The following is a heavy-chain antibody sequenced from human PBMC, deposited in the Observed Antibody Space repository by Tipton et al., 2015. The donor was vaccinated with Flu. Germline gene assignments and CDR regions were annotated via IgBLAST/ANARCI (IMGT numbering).Heavy chain of an antibody. V-gene: IGHV3-48*03. CDR3: ARETGSGSHYKLYNCFDP. CDR1: GFTLSNYE. J-gene: IGHJ5*02. D-gene: IGHD3-10*01. CDR2: ISSSGNTI. Sequence: SLRLSCAASGFTLSNYEMNWVRQAPGKGPEWVSYISSSGNTIYYADSVKGRFTISRDNAKNSLYLQMNSLRAEDTAVYYCARETGSGSHYKLYNCFDPWGQGTLVIVSS.